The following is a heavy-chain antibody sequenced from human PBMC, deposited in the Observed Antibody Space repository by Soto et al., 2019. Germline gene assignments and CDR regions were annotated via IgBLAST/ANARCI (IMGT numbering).Heavy chain of an antibody. Sequence: SETLSLTCTVSGGSISSYYWSWIRQPPGKGLEWIGYIYYSGSTNYNPSLKSRVTISVDTSKNQFSLKLSSVTAADTAVYYCARGRHYYDSSGYYHFDYWGQGTLVTVSS. V-gene: IGHV4-59*01. CDR2: IYYSGST. CDR1: GGSISSYY. D-gene: IGHD3-22*01. J-gene: IGHJ4*02. CDR3: ARGRHYYDSSGYYHFDY.